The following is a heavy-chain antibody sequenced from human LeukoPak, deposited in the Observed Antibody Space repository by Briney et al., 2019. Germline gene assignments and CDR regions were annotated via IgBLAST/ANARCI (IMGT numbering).Heavy chain of an antibody. CDR1: GFSLSTSGVG. V-gene: IGHV2-5*01. J-gene: IGHJ4*02. CDR3: AHSSEWLVVGYFDY. D-gene: IGHD6-19*01. CDR2: IYWNDDK. Sequence: SGPTLVNPTQTLTLICTFSGFSLSTSGVGVGWIRQPPGKALEWLALIYWNDDKRYSPSLKSRLTITKDTSKNQVVLTMTNMDPVDTATYYCAHSSEWLVVGYFDYWGQGTLVTVSS.